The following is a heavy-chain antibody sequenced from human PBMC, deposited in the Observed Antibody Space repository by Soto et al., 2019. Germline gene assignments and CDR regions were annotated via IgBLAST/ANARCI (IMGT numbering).Heavy chain of an antibody. CDR3: AKDQLYIRGVIHNWFDP. CDR1: GGSITSSSHY. J-gene: IGHJ5*02. CDR2: IYYDGNT. V-gene: IGHV4-39*07. D-gene: IGHD3-10*02. Sequence: LTCTVSGGSITSSSHYWGWIRQPPGKGLECIGNIYYDGNTYYNPSLKSRVTISLDTSKNTLYLQMNSLRAEDTAVYYCAKDQLYIRGVIHNWFDPWGQGTLVTVSS.